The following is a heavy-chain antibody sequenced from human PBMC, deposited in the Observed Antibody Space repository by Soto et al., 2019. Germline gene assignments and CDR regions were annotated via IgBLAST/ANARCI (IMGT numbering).Heavy chain of an antibody. CDR3: ARGYLDLVVEG. CDR1: GGSISSYY. V-gene: IGHV4-59*01. CDR2: IYYSGST. D-gene: IGHD2-15*01. Sequence: QVQLQESGPGLVKPSETLSLTCTVSGGSISSYYWSWIRQPPGKGLEWIGYIYYSGSTNYNPSLKSRVTISVDTSKNQFSLKLSSVTAADTAVYYCARGYLDLVVEGWGRGTLVTVSS. J-gene: IGHJ2*01.